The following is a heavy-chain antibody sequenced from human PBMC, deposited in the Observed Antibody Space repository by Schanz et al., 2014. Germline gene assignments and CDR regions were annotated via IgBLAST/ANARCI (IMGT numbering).Heavy chain of an antibody. J-gene: IGHJ2*01. CDR2: ISDSGGSK. D-gene: IGHD1-26*01. Sequence: EVQLLESGGGLVQPGGSLRLSCAASGFTFSSYAMSWVRQAPGKGLEWVSGISDSGGSKYYVDSVEGRFTISRDNSKNTLYLQMNNLRAEDTAVYYCPREMGSALLRYFDLWGRGTLVTVSS. CDR3: PREMGSALLRYFDL. V-gene: IGHV3-23*01. CDR1: GFTFSSYA.